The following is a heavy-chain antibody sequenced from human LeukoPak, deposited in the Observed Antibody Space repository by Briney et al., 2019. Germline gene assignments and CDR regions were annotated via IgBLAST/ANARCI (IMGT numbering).Heavy chain of an antibody. J-gene: IGHJ5*02. D-gene: IGHD3-22*01. CDR3: AVADCSGYYPSHWFDP. CDR1: GYSFTSYW. V-gene: IGHV5-51*01. Sequence: HGESLKISCKGSGYSFTSYWIGWVRQMPGKGLEWMGIIYPGDSDTRYSPSFQGQVTISADKSISTAYLQWSSLKASDTAMYYCAVADCSGYYPSHWFDPWGQGTLVTVSS. CDR2: IYPGDSDT.